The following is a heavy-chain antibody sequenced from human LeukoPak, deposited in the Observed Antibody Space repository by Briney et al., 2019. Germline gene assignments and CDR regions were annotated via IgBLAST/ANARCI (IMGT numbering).Heavy chain of an antibody. CDR2: ISGSGGST. CDR3: AKSYSNYVHYYYYMDV. D-gene: IGHD4-11*01. CDR1: GFTFSSYG. Sequence: PGGSLRLSCAASGFTFSSYGMSWVRQARGEGLEWVSAISGSGGSTYYADSVKGRFTISRDNSKNTLYLQMNSLRAEDTAVYYCAKSYSNYVHYYYYMDVWGKGTTVTVSS. J-gene: IGHJ6*03. V-gene: IGHV3-23*01.